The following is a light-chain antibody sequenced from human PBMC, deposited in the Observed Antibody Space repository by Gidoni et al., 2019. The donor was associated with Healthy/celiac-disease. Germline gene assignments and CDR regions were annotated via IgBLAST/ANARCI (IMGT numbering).Light chain of an antibody. J-gene: IGLJ3*02. CDR2: EAS. CDR3: SSYAGSNNRV. CDR1: SRDVGCYNY. Sequence: QSALPQPPSASGSPGRSVTISCTGTSRDVGCYNYVSWAQQHPGKAPKRMIYEASKRPSWVPDLFFGSQSVNTASLIVSVLQAEDEADYYCSSYAGSNNRVFGGGTKLTVL. V-gene: IGLV2-8*01.